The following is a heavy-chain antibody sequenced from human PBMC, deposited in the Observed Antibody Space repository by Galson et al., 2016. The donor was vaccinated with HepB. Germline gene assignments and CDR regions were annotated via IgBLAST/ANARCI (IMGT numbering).Heavy chain of an antibody. CDR3: AKGYGVFDY. V-gene: IGHV3-23*01. CDR2: ISGSGGST. Sequence: SLRLSCAASGFTFRSNVINWVRQAPGKGLEWVSGISGSGGSTYYADSVRGRFTISRDNSENTLFLQMNSLRAEDTAVYYCAKGYGVFDYWGQGTLVTVSS. D-gene: IGHD3-3*01. CDR1: GFTFRSNV. J-gene: IGHJ4*02.